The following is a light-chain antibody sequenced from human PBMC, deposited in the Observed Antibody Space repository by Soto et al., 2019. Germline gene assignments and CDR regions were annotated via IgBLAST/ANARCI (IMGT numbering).Light chain of an antibody. J-gene: IGKJ4*01. CDR2: AAS. Sequence: DIQMTQSPSSLSASVGDRVTITCRASQSISSYLNWYQQKPGKAPKLLIYAASSLQSGVRSRFSGSGSGTDFTLTISSLQPEDFATYYCQQSYSTLFTFGGGTKVEIK. V-gene: IGKV1-39*01. CDR3: QQSYSTLFT. CDR1: QSISSY.